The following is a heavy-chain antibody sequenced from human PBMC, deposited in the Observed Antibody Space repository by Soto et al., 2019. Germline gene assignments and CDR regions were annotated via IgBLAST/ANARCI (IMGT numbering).Heavy chain of an antibody. J-gene: IGHJ4*02. D-gene: IGHD2-15*01. V-gene: IGHV2-70*04. CDR2: IDWDDDK. CDR1: GFSLSTSGMR. Sequence: XGPTLVNPTQTLTLTGTFSGFSLSTSGMRVSWIRQPPGKALEWLARIDWDDDKFYNTSLKTRLTISKDSSKNQVVLTMTNMDPVDTATYYCARMFHCSGGTCPFDYWGQGALVTVSS. CDR3: ARMFHCSGGTCPFDY.